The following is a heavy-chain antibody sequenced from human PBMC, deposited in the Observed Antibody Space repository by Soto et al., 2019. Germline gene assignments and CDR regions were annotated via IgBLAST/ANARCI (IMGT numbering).Heavy chain of an antibody. CDR3: ARIEYSSSRQHSQWSIAARPLVY. J-gene: IGHJ4*02. CDR1: GYSFTSYW. D-gene: IGHD6-6*01. CDR2: IYPGDSDT. Sequence: PGESRKISCKGSGYSFTSYWIGWVRQMPGKGLEWMGIIYPGDSDTRYSPSFQGQVTISADKSISTAYLQWSSLKASDTAMYYCARIEYSSSRQHSQWSIAARPLVYWGQGTLVTVSS. V-gene: IGHV5-51*01.